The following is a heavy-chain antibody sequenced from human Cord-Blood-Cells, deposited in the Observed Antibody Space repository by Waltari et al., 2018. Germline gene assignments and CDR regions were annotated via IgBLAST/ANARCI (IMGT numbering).Heavy chain of an antibody. CDR3: ARAGYSSSYYYYGMDV. CDR1: GGSISSSIYY. V-gene: IGHV4-39*01. D-gene: IGHD6-13*01. J-gene: IGHJ6*02. Sequence: QLQLQESGPGLVKASEPPSLTCTVSGGSISSSIYYWGWIRQPPGKGLELIGSIYYIRSTYYNPSLKSRVTISVDTSKNQFSLKLSSVTAADTAVYYCARAGYSSSYYYYGMDVWGQGTTVTVSS. CDR2: IYYIRST.